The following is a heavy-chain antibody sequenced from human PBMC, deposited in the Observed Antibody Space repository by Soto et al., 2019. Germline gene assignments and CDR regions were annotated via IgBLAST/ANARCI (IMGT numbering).Heavy chain of an antibody. CDR3: ASGGGYDYSTTGYYYGMDV. CDR2: INAGNGNT. CDR1: GYTFTSYA. Sequence: GASVKVSCKASGYTFTSYAMHWVRQAPGQRLEWMGWINAGNGNTKYSQKFQGRVTITRDTSASTAYMELSSLRSEDTAVYYCASGGGYDYSTTGYYYGMDVWGQGTTVTVSS. D-gene: IGHD5-12*01. V-gene: IGHV1-3*01. J-gene: IGHJ6*02.